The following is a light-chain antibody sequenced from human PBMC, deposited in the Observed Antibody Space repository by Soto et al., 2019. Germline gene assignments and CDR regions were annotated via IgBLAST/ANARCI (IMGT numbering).Light chain of an antibody. CDR1: QSVSSN. CDR2: GAS. V-gene: IGKV3-20*01. Sequence: EIVMTQSPTILSVSPGERATLSCRASQSVSSNLAWYQQKPGQSPRLLIYGASIRATAIPDRFSGSGSGADFTLTISRLEPEDSAVYYCQQHSRSITFGGGTKV. J-gene: IGKJ4*01. CDR3: QQHSRSIT.